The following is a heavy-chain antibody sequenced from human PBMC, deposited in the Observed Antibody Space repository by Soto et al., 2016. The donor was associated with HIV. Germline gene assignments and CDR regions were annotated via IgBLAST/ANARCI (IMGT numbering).Heavy chain of an antibody. J-gene: IGHJ3*01. Sequence: QVQLQQWGAGLLKPSETLSLTCAVYGAPLSGDSWSWIRQPPGKGLEWLGEVKDTGDTKYNPSLKSRVTMSIDTSRNQFSLRLSSVTVGDSALYFCARLSAIWFREKVYAFDGWGQGTMVSISS. D-gene: IGHD3-10*01. V-gene: IGHV4-34*01. CDR2: VKDTGDT. CDR3: ARLSAIWFREKVYAFDG. CDR1: GAPLSGDS.